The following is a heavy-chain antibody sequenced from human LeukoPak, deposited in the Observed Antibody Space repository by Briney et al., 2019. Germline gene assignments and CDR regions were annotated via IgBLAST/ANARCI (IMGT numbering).Heavy chain of an antibody. Sequence: GESLKISCKGFGFSFTSYWIGWVRQMPGKGLDWMGRLEPRDSYINYSPSFQAHVPIPDDKSNSTAYLQWSSLKASAAAMYYCARHYDSSAYYHYWYFDLWGRGTLVTVSS. D-gene: IGHD3-22*01. J-gene: IGHJ2*01. V-gene: IGHV5-10-1*01. CDR3: ARHYDSSAYYHYWYFDL. CDR1: GFSFTSYW. CDR2: LEPRDSYI.